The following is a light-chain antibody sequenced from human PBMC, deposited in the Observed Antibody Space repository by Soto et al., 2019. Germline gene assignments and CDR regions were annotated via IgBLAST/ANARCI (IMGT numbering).Light chain of an antibody. CDR2: GPS. CDR1: LSVSSN. Sequence: IVMTQSPATLSVSPGQRATLSCRASLSVSSNLAWYQHKPGQAPRLLIYGPSTRATGIPARFSGSGSGTEFTLTINSLQSEDFAVYYCQQYNDWYTFGQGTRLEIK. J-gene: IGKJ5*01. V-gene: IGKV3-15*01. CDR3: QQYNDWYT.